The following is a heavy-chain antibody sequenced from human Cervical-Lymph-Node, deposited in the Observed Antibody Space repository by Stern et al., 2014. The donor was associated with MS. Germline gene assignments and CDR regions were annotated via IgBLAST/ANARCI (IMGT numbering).Heavy chain of an antibody. Sequence: VQLVESVAEVKKPGSSVKVSCKASGGTFSSYAISWVRQAPGQGLEWMGGIIPIFGTANYATKVQGRVTITADESTSTAYMELSSLRSEDTAVYYCARVGGYCSSTSCYADYWGQGTLVTVSS. V-gene: IGHV1-69*01. CDR1: GGTFSSYA. CDR3: ARVGGYCSSTSCYADY. D-gene: IGHD2-2*01. J-gene: IGHJ4*02. CDR2: IIPIFGTA.